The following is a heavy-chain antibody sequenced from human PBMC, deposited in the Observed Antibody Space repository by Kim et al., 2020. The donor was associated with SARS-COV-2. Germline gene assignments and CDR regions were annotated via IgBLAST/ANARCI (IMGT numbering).Heavy chain of an antibody. CDR2: ISYDAVNT. Sequence: GGSLRLSCAASGFAFSTYAMSWVRQAPGKGLKWVSTISYDAVNTFYADSVKGRFTISRDNSKNTLYLQMNSLRAEDTAVYYCAKAWRWYPNLDSWGQGTL. J-gene: IGHJ4*02. CDR1: GFAFSTYA. V-gene: IGHV3-23*01. D-gene: IGHD2-15*01. CDR3: AKAWRWYPNLDS.